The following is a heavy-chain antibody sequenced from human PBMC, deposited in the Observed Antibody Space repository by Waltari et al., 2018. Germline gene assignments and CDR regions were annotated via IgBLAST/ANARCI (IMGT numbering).Heavy chain of an antibody. CDR1: GFTVSSSY. D-gene: IGHD2-21*02. CDR3: ARLVGVVTRSEAPDAFDI. J-gene: IGHJ3*02. CDR2: IYTGGSA. Sequence: EVQLVESGGGLIQPGGSLRLSCAASGFTVSSSYMSWVRQAPGKGLEWVSLIYTGGSAYYADSVKGRFTISRDNSKNTLYLQMNSLRVEDTAVYYCARLVGVVTRSEAPDAFDIWGQGTMVTVSS. V-gene: IGHV3-53*01.